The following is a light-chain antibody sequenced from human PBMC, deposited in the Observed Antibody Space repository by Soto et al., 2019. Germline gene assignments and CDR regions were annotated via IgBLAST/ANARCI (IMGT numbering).Light chain of an antibody. CDR1: SSDVGNYNY. J-gene: IGLJ3*02. CDR3: SSYTRSNTWV. V-gene: IGLV2-14*01. CDR2: EVR. Sequence: QSVLTQPASVSGSPGQSITISCTGTSSDVGNYNYVSWYQQHPGKAPKLMIYEVRNRPSGVSNRFSGSKSGNTASLTISGLHAEDEADYYCSSYTRSNTWVFGGGTKLTVL.